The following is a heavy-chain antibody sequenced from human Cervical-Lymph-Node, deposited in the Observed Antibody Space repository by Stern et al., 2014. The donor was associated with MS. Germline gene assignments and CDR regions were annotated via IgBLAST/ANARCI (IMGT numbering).Heavy chain of an antibody. D-gene: IGHD3-10*01. CDR3: ARERSIHYPAFAP. CDR1: GGSFKSYA. CDR2: IVPMFAKA. V-gene: IGHV1-69*01. J-gene: IGHJ5*02. Sequence: AQLMQPGAEVKKPGSSVRVSCKASGGSFKSYAFNWLRQAPGQGLEWMGDIVPMFAKANYAQKFQGRVTVTADEATNTVYMELSFLTSEDTAVYYCARERSIHYPAFAPWGQGTLVTVSS.